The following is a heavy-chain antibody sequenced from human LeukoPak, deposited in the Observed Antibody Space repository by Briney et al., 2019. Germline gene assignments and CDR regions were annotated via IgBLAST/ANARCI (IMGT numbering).Heavy chain of an antibody. CDR1: GGSISSYY. CDR2: IYTSGST. V-gene: IGHV4-4*07. Sequence: RSETLSLTCTISGGSISSYYWSWIRQPAGKGLEWIGRIYTSGSTNYNPSLKSRVTMSVDTSKNQFSLKLSSVTAADTAVYYCARSSDYYDTMDVWGQGTTVTVSS. CDR3: ARSSDYYDTMDV. D-gene: IGHD3-22*01. J-gene: IGHJ6*02.